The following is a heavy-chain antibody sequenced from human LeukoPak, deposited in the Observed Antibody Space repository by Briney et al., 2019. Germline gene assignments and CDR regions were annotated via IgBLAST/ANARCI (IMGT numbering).Heavy chain of an antibody. CDR3: ASGGDRGWYFDL. D-gene: IGHD2-21*02. CDR1: GGSISSYY. CDR2: IYYSGST. J-gene: IGHJ2*01. V-gene: IGHV4-59*08. Sequence: PSETLSLTCTVSGGSISSYYWSWIRQPPGKGLEWIGYIYYSGSTNYNPSLKSRVTISVDTSKNQFSLKLSSVTAADTAVYYCASGGDRGWYFDLWGRGTLVTVSS.